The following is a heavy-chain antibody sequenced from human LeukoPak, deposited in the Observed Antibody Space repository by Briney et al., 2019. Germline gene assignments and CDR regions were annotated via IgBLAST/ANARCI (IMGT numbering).Heavy chain of an antibody. Sequence: GGSLRLSCAASGFTFSSYIMNWVRQAPGKGLEWVSYISSSSTIYYADSVKGRFTISRDNAKNSLYLQMNSLRAEDTAVYYCAREAAADVDYWGQGTLVTVSS. CDR1: GFTFSSYI. CDR3: AREAAADVDY. CDR2: ISSSSTI. J-gene: IGHJ4*02. V-gene: IGHV3-48*01. D-gene: IGHD6-13*01.